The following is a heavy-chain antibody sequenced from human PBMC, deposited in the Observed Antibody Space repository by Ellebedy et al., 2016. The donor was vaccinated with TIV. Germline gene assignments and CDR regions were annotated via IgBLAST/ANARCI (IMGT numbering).Heavy chain of an antibody. V-gene: IGHV3-21*01. D-gene: IGHD3-10*01. CDR1: GFSFSSYS. CDR2: ISGSRSYI. Sequence: GGSLRLSCAASGFSFSSYSMNWVRQAPGKGLEWVSSISGSRSYIYYADSVKGRFTISRDNAKNSLYLQMNSLRAEDTAVYYCARDPGDGSGSYYKFYYYGMDVWGQGTTVTVSS. J-gene: IGHJ6*02. CDR3: ARDPGDGSGSYYKFYYYGMDV.